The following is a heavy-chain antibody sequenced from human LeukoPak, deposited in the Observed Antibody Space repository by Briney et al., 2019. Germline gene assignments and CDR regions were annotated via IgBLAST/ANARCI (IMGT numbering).Heavy chain of an antibody. J-gene: IGHJ4*02. CDR1: GFTFSTYW. D-gene: IGHD4/OR15-4a*01. Sequence: GGSLRLSCAASGFTFSTYWMHWVRQAPGKGLVWVSRIDYDGSGTTYADSVKGRFTVSRDNAKNMLYLEMNSLRTEDTAVYFCARVAKAANDCWGQGTLVTVSS. CDR3: ARVAKAANDC. V-gene: IGHV3-74*01. CDR2: IDYDGSGT.